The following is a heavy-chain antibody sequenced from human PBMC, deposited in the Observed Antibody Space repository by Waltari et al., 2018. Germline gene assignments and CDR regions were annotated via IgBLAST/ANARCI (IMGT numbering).Heavy chain of an antibody. Sequence: QVQLVQSGAEVKKPGSSVKVSCKASGGTFSSYAISWVRQAPGKGLEWMGGIIPIFGTANYAQKFQGRVTITTDESTSTAYMELSSLRSEDTAVYYCARAPGGSGSYPYYYYYGMDVWGQGTTVTVSS. CDR2: IIPIFGTA. CDR3: ARAPGGSGSYPYYYYYGMDV. D-gene: IGHD3-10*01. CDR1: GGTFSSYA. J-gene: IGHJ6*02. V-gene: IGHV1-69*05.